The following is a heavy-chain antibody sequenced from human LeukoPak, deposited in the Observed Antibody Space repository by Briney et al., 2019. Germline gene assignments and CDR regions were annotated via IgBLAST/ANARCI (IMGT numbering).Heavy chain of an antibody. J-gene: IGHJ4*02. CDR3: ASTRRYSGYDYDY. CDR2: ISTTSTI. Sequence: PGGSLRLSCAASGFTFSTYSMNWVRQAPGKGLEWVSYISTTSTIYFADSVKGRVTISRDNPKNSLYLQMNSLRAEDTAVYYCASTRRYSGYDYDYWGQGTLVTVSS. CDR1: GFTFSTYS. D-gene: IGHD5-12*01. V-gene: IGHV3-48*04.